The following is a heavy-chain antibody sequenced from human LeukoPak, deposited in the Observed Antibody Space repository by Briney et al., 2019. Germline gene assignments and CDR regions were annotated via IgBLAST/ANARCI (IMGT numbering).Heavy chain of an antibody. CDR3: ARHGTYARMVRGAPLEY. D-gene: IGHD3-10*01. CDR2: IYYSGST. CDR1: GGSISSSSYY. Sequence: SETLSLTCTVSGGSISSSSYYWGWIRQPPGKGLEWIGSIYYSGSTYYKPSLKSRVTISVDTSKNQFSLKLSSVTAADTAVYYCARHGTYARMVRGAPLEYWGQGTLVTVSS. J-gene: IGHJ4*02. V-gene: IGHV4-39*01.